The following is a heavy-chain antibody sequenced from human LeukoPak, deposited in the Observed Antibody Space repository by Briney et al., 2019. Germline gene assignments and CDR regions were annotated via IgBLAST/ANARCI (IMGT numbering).Heavy chain of an antibody. D-gene: IGHD2-15*01. J-gene: IGHJ3*02. CDR1: GFTFSSYS. CDR2: ISSSSSYI. Sequence: PGGSPRLSCAASGFTFSSYSMNWVRQAPGKGLEWVSSISSSSSYIYYADSVKGRFTISRDNAKNSLYLQMNSLRAEDTAVYYCAKERISGGAFDIWGQGTMVTVSS. V-gene: IGHV3-21*01. CDR3: AKERISGGAFDI.